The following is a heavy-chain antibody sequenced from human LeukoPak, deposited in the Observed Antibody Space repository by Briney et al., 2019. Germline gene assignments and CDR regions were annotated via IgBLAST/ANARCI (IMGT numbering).Heavy chain of an antibody. CDR3: AYSSGWRWFDP. J-gene: IGHJ5*02. CDR2: ITSGSSYI. Sequence: GGSLRLSCAASGFTFSSYNMNWVRQAPGKVLEWVSSITSGSSYIYYADSVKGRFTISRDNAKNSLYLQMNSLRAEDTAVYYCAYSSGWRWFDPWGQGTLVTVSS. CDR1: GFTFSSYN. D-gene: IGHD6-19*01. V-gene: IGHV3-21*01.